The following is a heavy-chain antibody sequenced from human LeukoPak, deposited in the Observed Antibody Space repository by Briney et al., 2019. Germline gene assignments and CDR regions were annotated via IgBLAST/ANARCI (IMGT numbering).Heavy chain of an antibody. J-gene: IGHJ4*02. Sequence: SETLSLTCAVYGGSFSGYYWSWIRQPPGKGLEWIGEIDHSGSTNYNPSLKSRVTISVDTSKNQFSLKLSSVTAADTAVYYCARGYNWNEGSDYWGQGTLVTVSS. CDR2: IDHSGST. D-gene: IGHD1-20*01. V-gene: IGHV4-34*01. CDR3: ARGYNWNEGSDY. CDR1: GGSFSGYY.